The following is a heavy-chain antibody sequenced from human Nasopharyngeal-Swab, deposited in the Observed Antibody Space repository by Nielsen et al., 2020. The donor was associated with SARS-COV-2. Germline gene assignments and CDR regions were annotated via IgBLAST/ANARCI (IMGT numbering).Heavy chain of an antibody. CDR3: ARMGGGTNFDV. CDR2: ISSGSGSFT. D-gene: IGHD2-15*01. CDR1: RFTFSDYY. V-gene: IGHV3-11*03. J-gene: IGHJ4*02. Sequence: GESLKISCAASRFTFSDYYMSWVRQAPGKGLEWVSYISSGSGSFTNSADSVKGRFTISRDNAKTSLSLQMNNLRVDDTAVYFCARMGGGTNFDVWGQGTLVTVSS.